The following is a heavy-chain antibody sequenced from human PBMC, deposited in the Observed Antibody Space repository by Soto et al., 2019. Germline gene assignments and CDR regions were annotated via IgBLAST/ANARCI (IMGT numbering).Heavy chain of an antibody. J-gene: IGHJ6*02. CDR2: ISAYNGNT. CDR1: GYTFTSSG. V-gene: IGHV1-18*01. D-gene: IGHD3-3*01. CDR3: ARDSYYDFWSGYPPNYGMDV. Sequence: ASVKVSCKTSGYTFTSSGVRWVRQAPGQGLEWMGWISAYNGNTNYAQKLQGRVTMTTDTSTSTAYMELRSLRSDDTAVYYCARDSYYDFWSGYPPNYGMDVWGQGTTVTVSS.